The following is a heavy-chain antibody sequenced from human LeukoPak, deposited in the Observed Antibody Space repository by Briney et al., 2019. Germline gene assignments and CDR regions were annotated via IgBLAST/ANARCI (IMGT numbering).Heavy chain of an antibody. CDR3: AKGSVLRFLE. V-gene: IGHV3-53*01. D-gene: IGHD3-3*01. J-gene: IGHJ4*02. Sequence: GGSLRLSCAVSGFTVRSSFMSWVRQAPGKGLEWVSLIYNDDSTYYADSVKGRFTNSRDNSKNTLYLQMNSLRAEDTAVYYCAKGSVLRFLEWGQGTLVTVSS. CDR2: IYNDDST. CDR1: GFTVRSSF.